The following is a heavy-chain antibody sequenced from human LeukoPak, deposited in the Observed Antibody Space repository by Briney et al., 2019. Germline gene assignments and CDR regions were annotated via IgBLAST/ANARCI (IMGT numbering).Heavy chain of an antibody. Sequence: SETLSLTCTVSGGSISSGDYYWSWIRQPPGKGLEWIGYIYYSGSTYYNPSLKSRVTISVDTSKNQFSLKLSSVTAADTAVYYCARGIAARLHIDYWGQGTLVTVSS. CDR3: ARGIAARLHIDY. CDR1: GGSISSGDYY. D-gene: IGHD6-6*01. V-gene: IGHV4-30-4*01. J-gene: IGHJ4*02. CDR2: IYYSGST.